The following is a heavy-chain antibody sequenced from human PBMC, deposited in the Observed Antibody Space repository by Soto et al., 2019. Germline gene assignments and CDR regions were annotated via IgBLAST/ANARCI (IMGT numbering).Heavy chain of an antibody. D-gene: IGHD6-19*01. J-gene: IGHJ6*02. CDR1: GFTFSSYA. V-gene: IGHV3-30-3*01. Sequence: QVQLVESGGGVVQPGRSLRLSCAASGFTFSSYAMHWVRQAPGRGLEWVAVISYDGSNKYYADSVKGRFTISRDNSKNTLYLQMNSLSAEDTAVYYCARDMTPSAWLVPILGYYYGMDDWGQGTTVTVSS. CDR3: ARDMTPSAWLVPILGYYYGMDD. CDR2: ISYDGSNK.